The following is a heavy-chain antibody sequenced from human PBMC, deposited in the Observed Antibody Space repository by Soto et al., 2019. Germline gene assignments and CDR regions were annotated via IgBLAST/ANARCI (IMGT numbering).Heavy chain of an antibody. D-gene: IGHD3-16*01. CDR2: IVVGSGNT. V-gene: IGHV1-58*02. Sequence: GASVKVSCKASGFTFTSSAMQWVRQARGQRLEWIGWIVVGSGNTNYAQKFQERVTITRDMSTSTAYMELSRLRSEDTAVYYCAADIGEASSSFDYWGQGTLVTVSS. CDR3: AADIGEASSSFDY. CDR1: GFTFTSSA. J-gene: IGHJ4*02.